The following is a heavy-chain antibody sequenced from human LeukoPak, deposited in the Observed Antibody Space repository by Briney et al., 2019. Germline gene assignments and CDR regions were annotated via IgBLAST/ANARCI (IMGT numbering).Heavy chain of an antibody. CDR3: AKFSPYGGNSY. CDR2: ISWSGAAT. Sequence: PGGSLRLSCAASEFTGFTFSGSAMSWVRQAPGKGLEWISAISWSGAATFYADSVKGRFTISRDNSKNTLYLQMNSLKVEDTALYYCAKFSPYGGNSYWGQGTLVTVSS. V-gene: IGHV3-23*01. J-gene: IGHJ1*01. D-gene: IGHD4-23*01. CDR1: EFTGFTFSGSA.